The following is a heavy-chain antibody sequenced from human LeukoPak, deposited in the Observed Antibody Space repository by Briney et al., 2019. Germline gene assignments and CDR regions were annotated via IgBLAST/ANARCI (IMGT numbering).Heavy chain of an antibody. J-gene: IGHJ5*02. V-gene: IGHV6-1*01. CDR3: ARARFEGGSGYTNNWFDP. CDR2: TYYRSKWYN. D-gene: IGHD5-12*01. CDR1: GDSVSSNSAA. Sequence: SQTLSLTCAISGDSVSSNSAAWNWIRQSPSRGFEWLGRTYYRSKWYNDYAVSVKSRITINPDTSKNQFSLQLNSVTPEDTAVYYCARARFEGGSGYTNNWFDPWGQGTLVTVSS.